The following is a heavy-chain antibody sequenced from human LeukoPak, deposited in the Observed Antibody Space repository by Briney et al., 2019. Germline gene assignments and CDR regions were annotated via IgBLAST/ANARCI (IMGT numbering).Heavy chain of an antibody. V-gene: IGHV3-30-3*01. CDR1: GFTFSSYA. CDR3: ARDHNILTGYYTSYYYYYGMDV. J-gene: IGHJ6*02. Sequence: GGSLRLSCAASGFTFSSYAMSWVRQAPGKGLEWVAVISYDGSNKYYADSVKGRFTISRDNSKNTLYLQMNSLRAEDTAVYYCARDHNILTGYYTSYYYYYGMDVWGQGTTVTVSS. D-gene: IGHD3-9*01. CDR2: ISYDGSNK.